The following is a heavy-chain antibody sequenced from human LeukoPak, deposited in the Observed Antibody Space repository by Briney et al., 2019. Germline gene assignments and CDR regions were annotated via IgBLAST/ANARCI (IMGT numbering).Heavy chain of an antibody. CDR1: GYSISSGYY. Sequence: SETLSLTCTVSGYSISSGYYWGWIRQPPGKGLEWIGSIYHSGSTYYNPSLESRVTISVDTSKNQFSLKLSSVTAADTAVYYCARGTREWYFDYWGQGTLVTVSS. CDR2: IYHSGST. CDR3: ARGTREWYFDY. V-gene: IGHV4-38-2*02. D-gene: IGHD1-14*01. J-gene: IGHJ4*02.